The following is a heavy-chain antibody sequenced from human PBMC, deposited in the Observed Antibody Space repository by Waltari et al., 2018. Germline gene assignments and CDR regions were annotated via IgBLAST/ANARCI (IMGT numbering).Heavy chain of an antibody. J-gene: IGHJ4*02. Sequence: QLQLQESGPGLVKPSETLSLTCTVSGGSISSSSYYWGWIRQPPGKGLEWIGTIYYSGRTYYNPSLKSRVTISVDTSKNQFSLRLSSVTAADTAVYYCARADIVTTVAIFDYWGQGTLVTVSS. CDR2: IYYSGRT. V-gene: IGHV4-39*01. CDR3: ARADIVTTVAIFDY. CDR1: GGSISSSSYY. D-gene: IGHD4-17*01.